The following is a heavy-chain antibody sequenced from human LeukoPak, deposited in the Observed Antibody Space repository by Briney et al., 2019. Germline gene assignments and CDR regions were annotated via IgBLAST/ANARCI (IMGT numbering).Heavy chain of an antibody. CDR1: GFTFSSYS. Sequence: GGSLRLSCVASGFTFSSYSMNWVRQAPGKGLEWVSVISGSGTTTDYADSVKGRFTISRDNSKNTLYLQMNSLRAEDTAVYYCAKGVRPVLAATYFDYWGQGTLVTVSS. J-gene: IGHJ4*02. CDR2: ISGSGTTT. CDR3: AKGVRPVLAATYFDY. D-gene: IGHD2-15*01. V-gene: IGHV3-23*01.